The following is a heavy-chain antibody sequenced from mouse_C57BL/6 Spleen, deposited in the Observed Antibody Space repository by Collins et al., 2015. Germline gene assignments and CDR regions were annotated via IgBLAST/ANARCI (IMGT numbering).Heavy chain of an antibody. CDR3: ARNSAQATYAMDY. V-gene: IGHV2-9-1*01. Sequence: QVQLKESGPGLVAPSQSLSITCTVSGFSLTSYAISWVRQPPGKGLERLGVIWTGGGTNYNSALKPRLSISKDNSKSQVFLKMNSLQTDDTARYYCARNSAQATYAMDYWGQGTSVTVSS. CDR2: IWTGGGT. D-gene: IGHD3-2*02. J-gene: IGHJ4*01. CDR1: GFSLTSYA.